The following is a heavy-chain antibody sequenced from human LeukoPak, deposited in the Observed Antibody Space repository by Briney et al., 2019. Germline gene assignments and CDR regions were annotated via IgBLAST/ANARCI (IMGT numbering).Heavy chain of an antibody. CDR1: GSSISDNYY. Sequence: PSETLSLTCTIFGSSISDNYYWGWIRRPPGKGLEWIGSVYHSGSTYYNPSLKSRVTLSVDTSNNHFSLKLRSVTAADTAVYYCARVWVEGFRTSPYFDYWGQGTLVTVSS. CDR2: VYHSGST. CDR3: ARVWVEGFRTSPYFDY. V-gene: IGHV4-38-2*02. J-gene: IGHJ4*02. D-gene: IGHD1-14*01.